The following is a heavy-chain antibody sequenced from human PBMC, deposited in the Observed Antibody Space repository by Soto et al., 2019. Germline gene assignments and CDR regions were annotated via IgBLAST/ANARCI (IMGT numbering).Heavy chain of an antibody. CDR3: ARDADTSNHFSFFDY. CDR1: GFIFINYG. J-gene: IGHJ4*02. Sequence: QVQLVESGGGVVQPGRSLRLSCAASGFIFINYGMHWVRQAPGKGLEWVAGMSYDGRYTPYADSMKGRFTISRDNPKNTLYLQMNSLRAEDTAVYFCARDADTSNHFSFFDYWGQGTLVTVSS. CDR2: MSYDGRYT. D-gene: IGHD1-26*01. V-gene: IGHV3-33*05.